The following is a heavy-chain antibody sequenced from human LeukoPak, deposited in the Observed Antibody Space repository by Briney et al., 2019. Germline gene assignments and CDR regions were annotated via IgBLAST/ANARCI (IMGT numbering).Heavy chain of an antibody. D-gene: IGHD3-9*01. Sequence: QPGGSLRLSCVASGFTFSSYWMHWVRQDPRKGLVWVSRINGDGRNINYADSVRGRFTISRDNAKNTLYLQMNTLRVEDTAVYYSVFDWLLKWDVWGQGTTVTVSS. CDR3: VFDWLLKWDV. CDR1: GFTFSSYW. J-gene: IGHJ6*02. V-gene: IGHV3-74*01. CDR2: INGDGRNI.